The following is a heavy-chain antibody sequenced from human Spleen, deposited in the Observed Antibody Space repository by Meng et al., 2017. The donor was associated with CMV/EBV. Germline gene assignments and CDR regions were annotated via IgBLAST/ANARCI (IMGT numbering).Heavy chain of an antibody. D-gene: IGHD3-10*01. CDR1: GSTFTNYY. CDR2: INPSGGST. Sequence: ASVKVSCKASGSTFTNYYMHWVRQAPGQGLEWMGIINPSGGSTSYAQKFQGRVTMTRDTSTSTVYMELSGLGSEDTAVYYCARDRGSGSYLSYYYSAMDVWGQGTTVTVSS. CDR3: ARDRGSGSYLSYYYSAMDV. V-gene: IGHV1-46*01. J-gene: IGHJ6*02.